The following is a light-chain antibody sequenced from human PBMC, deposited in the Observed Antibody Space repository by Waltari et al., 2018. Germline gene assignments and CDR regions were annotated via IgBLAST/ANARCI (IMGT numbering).Light chain of an antibody. Sequence: IMFTQSPGTLSLSPGERATLSCRASQSISRPLAWYQYKPGQAPRLLIYGASSRATGIPDMFSGSGSGTDFSLTISRLQPEDFAVYYCQHYVRLPATFGQGTKVDIK. CDR3: QHYVRLPAT. CDR1: QSISRP. J-gene: IGKJ1*01. V-gene: IGKV3-20*01. CDR2: GAS.